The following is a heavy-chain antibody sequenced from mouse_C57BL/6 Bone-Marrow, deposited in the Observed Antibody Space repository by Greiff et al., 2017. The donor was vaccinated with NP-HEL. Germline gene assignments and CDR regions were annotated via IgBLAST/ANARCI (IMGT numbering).Heavy chain of an antibody. Sequence: EVKLVESGGDLVKPGGSLKLSCAASGFTFSSYGMSWVRQTPDKRLEWVATISSGGSYTYYPDSVKGRFTISRDNAKNTLYLQMSSLKSEDTAMYYCARLYGNSSFGYWGQGTTLTVSS. CDR1: GFTFSSYG. CDR2: ISSGGSYT. D-gene: IGHD2-1*01. J-gene: IGHJ2*01. V-gene: IGHV5-6*02. CDR3: ARLYGNSSFGY.